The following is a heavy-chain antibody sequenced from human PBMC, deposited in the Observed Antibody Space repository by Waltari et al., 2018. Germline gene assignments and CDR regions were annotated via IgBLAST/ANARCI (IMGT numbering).Heavy chain of an antibody. CDR2: ISSSGSTI. Sequence: EVQLVESGGGLVQPGGSLRLSCAASGFTFSRYEMKWVRQAPGKGLEWVSYISSSGSTIYYADSVKGRFTISRDNAKNSLYLQMNSLRAEDTAVYYCARAARYDGVDYWGQGTLVTVSS. CDR1: GFTFSRYE. D-gene: IGHD3-16*01. CDR3: ARAARYDGVDY. V-gene: IGHV3-48*03. J-gene: IGHJ4*02.